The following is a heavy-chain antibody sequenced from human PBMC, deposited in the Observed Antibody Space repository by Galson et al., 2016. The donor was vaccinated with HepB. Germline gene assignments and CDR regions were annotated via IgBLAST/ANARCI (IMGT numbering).Heavy chain of an antibody. D-gene: IGHD3-10*01. CDR2: ITTRGGYI. J-gene: IGHJ6*02. CDR3: ARSSEYNYYGLDV. Sequence: SLRLSCAASGFAFSSYSMNWVRRVPGKGLEWVSTITTRGGYIYYADSVKGRFTISRDNGKNSLYLQMNSLRAEDTALYYCARSSEYNYYGLDVWGQGTTVTVSS. CDR1: GFAFSSYS. V-gene: IGHV3-21*01.